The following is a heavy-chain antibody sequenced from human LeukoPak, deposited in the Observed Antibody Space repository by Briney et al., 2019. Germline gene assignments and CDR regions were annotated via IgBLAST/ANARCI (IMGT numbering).Heavy chain of an antibody. D-gene: IGHD6-19*01. CDR1: GGSISSGSYY. CDR2: IYTSEST. CDR3: ASGYSSGWSQYYY. V-gene: IGHV4-61*02. Sequence: SETLSLTCTVSGGSISSGSYYWSWIRQPAGKGLEWIGRIYTSESTNYNPSLKSRVTISVDTSKNQFSLKLSSVTAADTAVYYCASGYSSGWSQYYYWGQGTLVTVSS. J-gene: IGHJ4*02.